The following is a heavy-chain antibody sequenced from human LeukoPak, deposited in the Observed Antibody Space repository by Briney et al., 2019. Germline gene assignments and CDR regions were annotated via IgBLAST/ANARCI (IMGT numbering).Heavy chain of an antibody. CDR2: IASSGTAI. Sequence: GRSLRLSCAASEFILSDYYMNWIRQPPGRGLEWVSFIASSGTAIYYTDSVKGRFTISRDNAKNSLYLQMSSLRAEDTAVYYGARSDGDYGGYYFDYWGQGTLVTVSS. CDR3: ARSDGDYGGYYFDY. D-gene: IGHD4-17*01. CDR1: EFILSDYY. V-gene: IGHV3-11*01. J-gene: IGHJ4*02.